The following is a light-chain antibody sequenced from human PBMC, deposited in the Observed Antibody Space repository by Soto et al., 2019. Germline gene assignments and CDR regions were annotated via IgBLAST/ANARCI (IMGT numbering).Light chain of an antibody. J-gene: IGKJ5*01. CDR3: QQYYSAPST. V-gene: IGKV4-1*01. Sequence: DIVMTQSPDSLAVSLGERATINCKSSQSVLYTSKYRKYLAWYQQKPGQPPKLLIYWASTRQSGVPDRFSGSGSGTDFTLTISSLQAEDVAVYYSQQYYSAPSTFGQGTRLEI. CDR1: QSVLYTSKYRKY. CDR2: WAS.